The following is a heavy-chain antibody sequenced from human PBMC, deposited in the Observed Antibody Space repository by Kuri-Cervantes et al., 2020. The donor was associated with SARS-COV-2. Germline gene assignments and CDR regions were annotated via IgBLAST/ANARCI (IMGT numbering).Heavy chain of an antibody. CDR3: ARLGLHPTPYYFDY. V-gene: IGHV4-59*08. J-gene: IGHJ4*02. D-gene: IGHD4-11*01. Sequence: GSLRLSCTVSGGSISSYYWSWIRQPRGKGLEWIGYIYYSGSTNYNPSLKSRVTISVDTSKNQSSLKLSSVTAADTAVYYGARLGLHPTPYYFDYWGQGTLVTVSS. CDR1: GGSISSYY. CDR2: IYYSGST.